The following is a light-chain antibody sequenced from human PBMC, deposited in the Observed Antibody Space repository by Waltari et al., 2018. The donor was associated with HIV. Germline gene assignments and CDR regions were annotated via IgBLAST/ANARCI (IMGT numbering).Light chain of an antibody. V-gene: IGLV1-40*01. CDR3: QSYPASLTVSLI. CDR1: RPNIGAGYD. Sequence: QSVLTQPPSVSGAPGQRVTISCTGNRPNIGAGYDVHWYQQLPGKAPKLLISDNTNRPSGVPDRFSGSKSGTSASLAITGLRAEDEADYYCQSYPASLTVSLIFGGGTRLTVL. J-gene: IGLJ2*01. CDR2: DNT.